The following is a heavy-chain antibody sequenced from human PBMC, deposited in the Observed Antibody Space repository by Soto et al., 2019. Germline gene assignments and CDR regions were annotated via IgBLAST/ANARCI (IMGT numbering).Heavy chain of an antibody. Sequence: PGGSLRLSCAASGFTFSSYAMSWVRQAPGKGLECVSAISINGDTTYYANSVKGRFTISRDDSKNTVYLQMGSLRVEDMAVYYCARDRLGITGTNDYWGQGTLVTVSS. D-gene: IGHD1-7*01. J-gene: IGHJ4*02. CDR1: GFTFSSYA. CDR3: ARDRLGITGTNDY. V-gene: IGHV3-64*01. CDR2: ISINGDTT.